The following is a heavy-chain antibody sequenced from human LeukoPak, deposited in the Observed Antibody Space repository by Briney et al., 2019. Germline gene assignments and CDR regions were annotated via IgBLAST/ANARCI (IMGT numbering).Heavy chain of an antibody. D-gene: IGHD3-10*01. V-gene: IGHV4-59*01. CDR2: VYYSGST. CDR3: ARGSYYGSATT. CDR1: GGSISSYY. Sequence: SETLSLTCIVSGGSISSYYWSCIRQPPGKGLEWIGYVYYSGSTTYNPSLKSRVTISVDTSKNQFSLKLSSVTTADTAVYYCARGSYYGSATTWGQGTLVTVSS. J-gene: IGHJ4*02.